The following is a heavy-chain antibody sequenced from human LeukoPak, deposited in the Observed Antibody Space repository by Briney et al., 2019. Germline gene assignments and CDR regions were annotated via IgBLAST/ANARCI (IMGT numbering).Heavy chain of an antibody. CDR3: ARDAYSSGWFDTYFDF. CDR1: GYTFTSYY. V-gene: IGHV1-46*01. J-gene: IGHJ4*02. CDR2: INPSGGST. Sequence: GASVKVSCKASGYTFTSYYMHWVRQAPGQGLEWMGIINPSGGSTSYAQKFQGRVTMTRDTSTSTVYMELSSLRSDDTAIYYCARDAYSSGWFDTYFDFWGQGTLVTVSS. D-gene: IGHD6-19*01.